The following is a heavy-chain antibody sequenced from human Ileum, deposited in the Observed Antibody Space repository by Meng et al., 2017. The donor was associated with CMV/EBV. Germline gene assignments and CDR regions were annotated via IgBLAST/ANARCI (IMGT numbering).Heavy chain of an antibody. D-gene: IGHD3-22*01. Sequence: GSLRLSCTVSGGSIRSRSLHWGWIRQAPGKGVEWIGSIYYNGNTHYNPSLKSRVAISIDTYKNQFSLKLSSVTAAATAVYYCARGPNYYDSSGYGPNWFDPWGQGTLVTVSS. J-gene: IGHJ5*01. CDR3: ARGPNYYDSSGYGPNWFDP. V-gene: IGHV4-39*07. CDR1: GGSIRSRSLH. CDR2: IYYNGNT.